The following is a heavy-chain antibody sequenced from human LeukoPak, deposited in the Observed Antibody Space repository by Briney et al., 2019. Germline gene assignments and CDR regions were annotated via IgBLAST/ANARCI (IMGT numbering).Heavy chain of an antibody. CDR1: GFTFDDYG. Sequence: PGGSLRLSCAASGFTFDDYGMSWVRQAPGKGLEWVSGINWNGGSTGYADSVKGRFTISRDNAKNSLSLQMNSLRAEDTAVYYCARDSIAGAGNYYFDNWGQGSLATVSS. CDR2: INWNGGST. CDR3: ARDSIAGAGNYYFDN. J-gene: IGHJ4*02. D-gene: IGHD6-13*01. V-gene: IGHV3-20*04.